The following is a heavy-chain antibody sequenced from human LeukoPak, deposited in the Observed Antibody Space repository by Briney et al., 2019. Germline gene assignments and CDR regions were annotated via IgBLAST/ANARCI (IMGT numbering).Heavy chain of an antibody. V-gene: IGHV2-5*02. J-gene: IGHJ4*02. Sequence: SGPTLVKPTQALTLTCTVSGISLSTRGVGVGWIRQPPGKALEWLALIFWDDDRRYSPSLKSRLTITKDTSRNQVLLTMTNMDPVDTATYYCAHSEGFDYWGQGTLVTVSS. CDR3: AHSEGFDY. CDR1: GISLSTRGVG. CDR2: IFWDDDR.